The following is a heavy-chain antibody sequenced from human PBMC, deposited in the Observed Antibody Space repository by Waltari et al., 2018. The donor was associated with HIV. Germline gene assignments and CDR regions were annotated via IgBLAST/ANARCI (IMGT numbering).Heavy chain of an antibody. D-gene: IGHD5-12*01. Sequence: EVQLVESGGDLVQPGGSLRLSCAASGFTFSVHWMHWVRQVPGRGLVWVARMDSGRSRISDADSVKGRFSISRDNAENTLYLQMNSLSVEDTAVYYCVRDVMVATFDHWGQGTLVTVSS. V-gene: IGHV3-74*01. CDR1: GFTFSVHW. CDR2: MDSGRSRI. CDR3: VRDVMVATFDH. J-gene: IGHJ4*02.